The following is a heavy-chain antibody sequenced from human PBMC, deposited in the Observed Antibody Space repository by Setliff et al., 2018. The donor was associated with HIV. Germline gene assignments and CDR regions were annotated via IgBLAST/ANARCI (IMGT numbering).Heavy chain of an antibody. V-gene: IGHV4-38-2*01. CDR2: IYHSGST. CDR3: ARGRDFAGHDAYDI. CDR1: DYSISSGYY. Sequence: PSETLSLTCAVSDYSISSGYYWGWIRQPPGKGLEWIGSIYHSGSTYYNPSLKSRVTISVDTSKNQFSLNLSSVTAADTAVYYCARGRDFAGHDAYDIWGQGTMVTVSS. J-gene: IGHJ3*02. D-gene: IGHD2-21*02.